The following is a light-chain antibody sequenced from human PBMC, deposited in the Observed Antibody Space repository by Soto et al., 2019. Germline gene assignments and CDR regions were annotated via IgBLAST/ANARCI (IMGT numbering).Light chain of an antibody. Sequence: TQSPSTLSASVGDRVTITCRASQSVSRNYLAWYQQKPGQAPRLLIYDASSRPTGIPVRFSGSGSGTDFTLTISRLEPEDFAVYYCQQYGSSPWTFGLGTKVDIK. CDR3: QQYGSSPWT. CDR2: DAS. V-gene: IGKV3-20*01. CDR1: QSVSRNY. J-gene: IGKJ1*01.